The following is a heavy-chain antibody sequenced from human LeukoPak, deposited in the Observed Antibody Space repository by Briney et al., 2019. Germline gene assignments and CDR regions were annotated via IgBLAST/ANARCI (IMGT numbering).Heavy chain of an antibody. CDR1: GFTFSSHW. V-gene: IGHV3-74*01. Sequence: GGSLRLSCAASGFTFSSHWMHWVRQAPGKGLVWVTRISSDGSSTSYADSVKGRFTISRDNAKNTLYLQMSSLRAEDTAMYYCARISLSGWVNDHWGQGTLVTVSS. CDR3: ARISLSGWVNDH. D-gene: IGHD6-19*01. J-gene: IGHJ4*02. CDR2: ISSDGSST.